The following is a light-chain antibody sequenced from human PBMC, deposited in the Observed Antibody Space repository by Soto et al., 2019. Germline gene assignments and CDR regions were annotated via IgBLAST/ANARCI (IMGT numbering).Light chain of an antibody. CDR3: QHYGDWPLT. V-gene: IGKV3-15*01. CDR1: QSVGNN. Sequence: EIVVTQSPATLSVSPGERATLSCRASQSVGNNFAWYQQKPGQAPRLLIFATSTRATGVPARFSGSGSGTEFTLTISSLQSEDFAVYYCQHYGDWPLTFGGGAKVEI. CDR2: ATS. J-gene: IGKJ4*01.